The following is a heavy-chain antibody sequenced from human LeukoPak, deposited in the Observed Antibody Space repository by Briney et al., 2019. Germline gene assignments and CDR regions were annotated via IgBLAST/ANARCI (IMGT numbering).Heavy chain of an antibody. CDR1: GGSISSYY. CDR3: ARVYSSSSNDMDV. D-gene: IGHD6-6*01. V-gene: IGHV4-59*01. CDR2: IYYSGST. J-gene: IGHJ6*03. Sequence: SETLSLTCTVSGGSISSYYWSWIRQPPGKGLEWIGYIYYSGSTNYDPSLKSRVTISVHTSKNQFSLKLSSVTAADTAVYYCARVYSSSSNDMDVWGKGTTVTVSS.